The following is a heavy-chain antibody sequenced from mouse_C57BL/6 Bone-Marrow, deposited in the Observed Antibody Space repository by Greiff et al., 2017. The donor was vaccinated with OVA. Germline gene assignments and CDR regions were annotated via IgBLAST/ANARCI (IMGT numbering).Heavy chain of an antibody. CDR2: ISSGGSYT. Sequence: EVQGVESGGDLVKPGGSLKLSCAASGFTFSSYGMSWVRQTPDKRLEWVATISSGGSYTYYPDSVKGRFTISRDNAKNTLYLQMSSLKSEDTAMYYCARQDDGYYVGAMDYWGQGTSVTVAS. V-gene: IGHV5-6*01. CDR1: GFTFSSYG. J-gene: IGHJ4*01. D-gene: IGHD2-3*01. CDR3: ARQDDGYYVGAMDY.